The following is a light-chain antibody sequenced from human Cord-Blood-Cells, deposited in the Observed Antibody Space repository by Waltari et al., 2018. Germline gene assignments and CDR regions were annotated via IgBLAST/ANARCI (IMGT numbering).Light chain of an antibody. J-gene: IGKJ2*03. V-gene: IGKV1-39*01. CDR3: QQSYSTPPEYS. Sequence: DIQMTQSPSSLSASVGDRVTITCRVSQSISSYLNWYQQKPGKAPKLLIYAASSLQSGVPSRFSGSGSGTDFTLTISSLQPEDFATYYCQQSYSTPPEYSFGQGTKLEIK. CDR1: QSISSY. CDR2: AAS.